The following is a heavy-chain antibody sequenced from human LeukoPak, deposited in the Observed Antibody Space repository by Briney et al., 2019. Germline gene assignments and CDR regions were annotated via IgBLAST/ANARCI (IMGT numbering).Heavy chain of an antibody. V-gene: IGHV4-34*01. CDR1: GGSLSGYY. CDR3: ASSEGPNYCSGGSCYSGGRNDFDY. D-gene: IGHD2-15*01. Sequence: PSETLSLTCAAYGGSLSGYYWSWIRQPPGKGLEWIGEINHSGSTNYNPSLKSRVTISVDTSKNQFSLKLSSVTAADTAVYYCASSEGPNYCSGGSCYSGGRNDFDYWGQGTLVTVSS. J-gene: IGHJ4*02. CDR2: INHSGST.